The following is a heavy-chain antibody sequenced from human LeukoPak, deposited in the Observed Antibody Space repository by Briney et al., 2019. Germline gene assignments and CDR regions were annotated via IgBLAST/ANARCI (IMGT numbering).Heavy chain of an antibody. CDR3: VRRSACSSPSCPFDY. CDR2: IKNDGSSM. D-gene: IGHD2-2*01. Sequence: GGSLRLSCAASGFIFSNYSMHWVRQAPGKGLVWVSRIKNDGSSMTYADSVKGRLTISRDDAKGTLYLQMSSLRADDTAIYYCVRRSACSSPSCPFDYWGQGTLVTVSS. J-gene: IGHJ4*02. V-gene: IGHV3-74*01. CDR1: GFIFSNYS.